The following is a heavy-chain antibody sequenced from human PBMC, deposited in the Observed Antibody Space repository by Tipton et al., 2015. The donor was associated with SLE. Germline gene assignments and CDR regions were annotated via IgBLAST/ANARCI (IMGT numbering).Heavy chain of an antibody. D-gene: IGHD2-2*02. J-gene: IGHJ3*02. CDR1: GGSISSSGYY. V-gene: IGHV4-39*07. CDR2: LDYSGST. CDR3: ARHMYCSTARCYSAFDI. Sequence: TLSLTCTVPGGSISSSGYYWGWIRQPPGKGRQWVGSLDYSGSTYYNPSLKSRDSISIDTSKKQFSLQLSSVTAADTAIYYCARHMYCSTARCYSAFDIWGQGTMVTVSS.